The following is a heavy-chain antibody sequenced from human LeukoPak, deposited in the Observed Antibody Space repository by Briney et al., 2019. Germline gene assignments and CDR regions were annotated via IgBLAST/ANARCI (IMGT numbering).Heavy chain of an antibody. CDR2: ISSSGSTI. D-gene: IGHD6-19*01. J-gene: IGHJ4*02. CDR3: AREIRGSGWYSRHIHDNRNFDY. V-gene: IGHV3-48*03. CDR1: GFTFSSYE. Sequence: PGGSLRLSCAASGFTFSSYEMNWVRQAPGKGLEWVSYISSSGSTIYYADSVMGRFTISRDNAKNSLYLQMNSLRAEDTAVYYCAREIRGSGWYSRHIHDNRNFDYWGQGTLVTVSS.